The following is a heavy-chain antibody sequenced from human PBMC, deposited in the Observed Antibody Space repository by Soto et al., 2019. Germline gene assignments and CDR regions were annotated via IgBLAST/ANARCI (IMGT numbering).Heavy chain of an antibody. D-gene: IGHD3-3*01. CDR3: ARGGGVGVAGSAAFDM. CDR1: GYPVTAYY. J-gene: IGHJ3*02. CDR2: INPATGAA. V-gene: IGHV1-2*02. Sequence: QLHLVQSGAVVKKPGASVTVSCSASGYPVTAYYMHWVRQAPGRGREWMGGINPATGAAKHTQTFEGRVTMTRATSPSTVFMEPSGLTSEDTAVFYCARGGGVGVAGSAAFDMWGQGTLVTVSS.